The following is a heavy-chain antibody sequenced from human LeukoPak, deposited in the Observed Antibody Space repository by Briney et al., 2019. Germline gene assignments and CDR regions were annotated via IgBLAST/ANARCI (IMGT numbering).Heavy chain of an antibody. J-gene: IGHJ4*02. CDR3: ARGSTYYESSGQVPFDY. V-gene: IGHV1-69*13. CDR1: GGTFSSYA. CDR2: IIPIFGTA. D-gene: IGHD3-22*01. Sequence: SVKVSCKASGGTFSSYAISWVRQAPGQGLEWMGGIIPIFGTANYAQKFQGRVTITADESTSTAYMELSSLRSEDTAVYYCARGSTYYESSGQVPFDYWGQGTLVTVSS.